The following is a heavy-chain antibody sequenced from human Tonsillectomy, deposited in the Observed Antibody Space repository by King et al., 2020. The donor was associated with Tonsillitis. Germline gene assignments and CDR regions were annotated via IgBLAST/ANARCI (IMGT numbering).Heavy chain of an antibody. CDR1: GYSFTNYW. J-gene: IGHJ3*02. V-gene: IGHV5-51*01. CDR2: IYPGDSDT. Sequence: EVQLVESGAEVKKPGESLKISCKGSGYSFTNYWIGWVRQMPGKGLEWMGIIYPGDSDTRYSPSFQGPVTISADKSISTAFLQWSSLKASDTARYYIARPLAFSSGYYNAFDIWGQGTMVTVSS. D-gene: IGHD3-22*01. CDR3: ARPLAFSSGYYNAFDI.